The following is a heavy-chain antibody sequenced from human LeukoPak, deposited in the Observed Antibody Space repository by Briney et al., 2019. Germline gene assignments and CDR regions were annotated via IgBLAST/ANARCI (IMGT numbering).Heavy chain of an antibody. CDR1: GYTFTVYN. V-gene: IGHV1-2*06. CDR3: ARDHLAAAGSGG. CDR2: INPNSGDT. Sequence: ASMKVSCKASGYTFTVYNIHRVRQAPGQGLEWMGRINPNSGDTTYAQKFQGRVTMTRDTSINTAYVEVSGLRSDDTAVYYCARDHLAAAGSGGWGQGTLVTVFS. J-gene: IGHJ1*01. D-gene: IGHD6-13*01.